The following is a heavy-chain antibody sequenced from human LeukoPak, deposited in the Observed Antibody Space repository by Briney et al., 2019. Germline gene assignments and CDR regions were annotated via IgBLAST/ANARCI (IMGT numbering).Heavy chain of an antibody. CDR3: AKTYGSGSYPFDY. Sequence: GGSLRLSCAASGFTFSSYAMSWVRQAPGKGLEWVSAISGSGDSTYYADSVKGRFTISRDNSKNTLYLQMNSLRAEDTAVYYCAKTYGSGSYPFDYWGQGTLVTVSS. J-gene: IGHJ4*02. CDR2: ISGSGDST. CDR1: GFTFSSYA. V-gene: IGHV3-23*01. D-gene: IGHD3-10*01.